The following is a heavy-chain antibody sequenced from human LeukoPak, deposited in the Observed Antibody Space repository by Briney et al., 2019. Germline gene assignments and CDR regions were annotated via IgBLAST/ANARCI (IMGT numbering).Heavy chain of an antibody. V-gene: IGHV5-51*01. CDR1: GSSFTSYW. D-gene: IGHD1-26*01. CDR3: ARRGAGSRQLQSDY. Sequence: GGSLQISCQGSGSSFTSYWIGGVRPVPGKGREWMGIIYPGDSDTRYRPSFQGQVTISANKSISTAYLQWSSLKASDTAMYYCARRGAGSRQLQSDYWGQGTLVTVSS. CDR2: IYPGDSDT. J-gene: IGHJ4*02.